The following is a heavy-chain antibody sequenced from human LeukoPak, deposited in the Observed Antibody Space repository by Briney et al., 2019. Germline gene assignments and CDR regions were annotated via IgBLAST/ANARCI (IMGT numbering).Heavy chain of an antibody. V-gene: IGHV3-66*01. D-gene: IGHD2-2*01. CDR3: ATVKCSSASCYHDY. CDR2: IYSGVST. J-gene: IGHJ4*02. Sequence: SGGSLRLSCAASGFTFSDYYMSWIRQAPGTGLEWVSVIYSGVSTYYADSVKGRFTISRDNYKNTLYLQMNSLRAEDTAVYYCATVKCSSASCYHDYWGQGTLVTVSS. CDR1: GFTFSDYY.